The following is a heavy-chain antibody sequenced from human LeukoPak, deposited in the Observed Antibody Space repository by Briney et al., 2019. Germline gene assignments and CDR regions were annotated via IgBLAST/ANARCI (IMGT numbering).Heavy chain of an antibody. J-gene: IGHJ4*02. D-gene: IGHD3-16*02. CDR1: GFTFSSYG. CDR3: ARGVIKFWGVIVGGFDY. CDR2: ISSSSTI. Sequence: GGSLRLSCAASGFTFSSYGMHWVRQAPGKGLEWVSYISSSSTIYYADSVKGRFTISRDNAKNSLYLQMNSLRAEDTAVYYCARGVIKFWGVIVGGFDYWGQGALVTVSS. V-gene: IGHV3-48*04.